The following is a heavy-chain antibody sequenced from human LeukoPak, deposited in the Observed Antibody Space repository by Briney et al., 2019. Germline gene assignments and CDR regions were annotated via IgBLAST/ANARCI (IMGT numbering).Heavy chain of an antibody. CDR1: GFTFSSHS. CDR2: ITGTGRYV. J-gene: IGHJ3*02. CDR3: ARGQTTGYDAFDI. D-gene: IGHD3-9*01. V-gene: IGHV3-21*01. Sequence: GGSLRLSCAASGFTFSSHSLTWVRQAPGKGLEWVSSITGTGRYVFYADSVKGRFTISRDNAEQSLYLQMNTLKAEDTAVYFCARGQTTGYDAFDIWGQGTMVTVSS.